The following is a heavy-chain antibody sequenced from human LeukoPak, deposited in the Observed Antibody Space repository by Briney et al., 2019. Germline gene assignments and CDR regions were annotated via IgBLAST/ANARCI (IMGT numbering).Heavy chain of an antibody. J-gene: IGHJ5*02. CDR1: GGTFSSYA. CDR2: IIPIFGTA. V-gene: IGHV1-69*06. D-gene: IGHD2-2*01. CDR3: ARVYCSSTSCYETRFDP. Sequence: SVKVSCKASGGTFSSYAISWVRQAPGQGLEWMGGIIPIFGTANYAQKFLGRVTITADKSTSTAYMELGSLRSEDTAVYYCARVYCSSTSCYETRFDPWGQGTLVTVSS.